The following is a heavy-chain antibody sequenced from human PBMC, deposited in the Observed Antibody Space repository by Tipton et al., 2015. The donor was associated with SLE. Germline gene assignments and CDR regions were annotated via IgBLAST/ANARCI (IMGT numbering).Heavy chain of an antibody. CDR1: GGSISSSSYY. D-gene: IGHD2-2*01. J-gene: IGHJ5*02. V-gene: IGHV4-39*07. CDR2: IYYSGST. CDR3: ARGYCSSTSCYGVWFDP. Sequence: LRLSCTVSGGSISSSSYYWGWIRQPPGKGLEWIGSIYYSGSTYYNPSLKSRVTISVDTSKNQFSLKLSSVTAADTAVYYCARGYCSSTSCYGVWFDPWGQGTLVTVSS.